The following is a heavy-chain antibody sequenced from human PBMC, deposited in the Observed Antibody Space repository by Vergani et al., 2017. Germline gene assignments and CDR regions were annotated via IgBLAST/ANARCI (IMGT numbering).Heavy chain of an antibody. Sequence: EVQLLESGGSLKQPGGSVRLSCAASGFTFSTYAMHWVRQAPGKGLEWVSALTGGGGSTYYADSFKGRFINSRENSRDTLYLQMNRLRPEDTATYYCVKDAGSYENFFDSWGQGTLVTDSS. J-gene: IGHJ4*02. CDR1: GFTFSTYA. D-gene: IGHD1-26*01. V-gene: IGHV3-23*01. CDR2: LTGGGGST. CDR3: VKDAGSYENFFDS.